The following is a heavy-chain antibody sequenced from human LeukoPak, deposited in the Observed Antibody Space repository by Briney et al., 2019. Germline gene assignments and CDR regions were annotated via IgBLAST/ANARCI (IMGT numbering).Heavy chain of an antibody. D-gene: IGHD1-1*01. J-gene: IGHJ4*02. CDR3: ARVLEPIKTDY. CDR1: GYTFTSYG. CDR2: ISAYNGNT. Sequence: APVKVSCKASGYTFTSYGISWVRQAPGQGLEWMGWISAYNGNTNYAQKLQGRVTMTTDASTSTAYMELRSLRSDDTAVYYCARVLEPIKTDYWGQGTLVTVSS. V-gene: IGHV1-18*01.